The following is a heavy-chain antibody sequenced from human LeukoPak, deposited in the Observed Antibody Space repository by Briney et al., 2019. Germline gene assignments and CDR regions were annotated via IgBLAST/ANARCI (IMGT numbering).Heavy chain of an antibody. CDR1: GASISGGTYY. V-gene: IGHV4-39*01. J-gene: IGHJ4*02. CDR3: ARRGGSGRAFDY. D-gene: IGHD1-26*01. CDR2: IYYTGST. Sequence: NLSETLSLTCSVSGASISGGTYYWGWIRQPPGKGLEWIGSIYYTGSTYDNPSLKSRVTISVDTSKNQFSLKLSSVTAADTAVYYCARRGGSGRAFDYWGQGTLVTVSS.